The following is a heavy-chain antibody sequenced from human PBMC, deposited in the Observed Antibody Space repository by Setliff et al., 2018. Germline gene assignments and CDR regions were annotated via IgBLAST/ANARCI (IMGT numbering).Heavy chain of an antibody. CDR3: VRPGGTTVVARHFDY. Sequence: SETLSLTCTVSGDSFKSDSFYWGWIRQPPGKGLEWIGSVFYTGTTYYTPSLKRRATLSVDTSKNQFSLRLRFVTAADAAVYYCVRPGGTTVVARHFDYWG. V-gene: IGHV4-39*01. J-gene: IGHJ4*01. CDR2: VFYTGTT. CDR1: GDSFKSDSFY. D-gene: IGHD2-15*01.